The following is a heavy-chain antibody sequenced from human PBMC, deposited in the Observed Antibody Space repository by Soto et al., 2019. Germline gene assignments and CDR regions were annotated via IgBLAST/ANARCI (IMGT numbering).Heavy chain of an antibody. CDR2: IYTSWST. CDR1: GGSISSYY. Sequence: SETLSLTCTVSGGSISSYYWSWIRQPAGKGLEWIGRIYTSWSTNYNPSLKSRVTMSVDTSKNQFSRKLSSVTAADTAVYYCAREESSGWREGGFDPGGQGTLVTVPQ. V-gene: IGHV4-4*07. J-gene: IGHJ5*02. D-gene: IGHD6-19*01. CDR3: AREESSGWREGGFDP.